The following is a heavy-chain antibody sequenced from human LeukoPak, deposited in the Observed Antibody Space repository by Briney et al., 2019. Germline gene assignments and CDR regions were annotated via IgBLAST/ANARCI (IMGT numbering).Heavy chain of an antibody. Sequence: GRSLRLSCAASGFTFSSYGMHWVRQAPGKGLEWVAVIWYDGSNKFYADSVKGRFTISRDNSKNTLYLQMNSLRAEDTAVYYCARDKAAADLDYWGQGTLVTVSS. CDR1: GFTFSSYG. D-gene: IGHD6-13*01. CDR2: IWYDGSNK. V-gene: IGHV3-33*01. CDR3: ARDKAAADLDY. J-gene: IGHJ4*02.